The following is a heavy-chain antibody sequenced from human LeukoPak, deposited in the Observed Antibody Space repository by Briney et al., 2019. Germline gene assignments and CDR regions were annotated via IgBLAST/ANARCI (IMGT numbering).Heavy chain of an antibody. CDR2: INPNSGGT. CDR3: ARGVGVELRFLEWLSSNAFDI. Sequence: GASVTVSCKASGYTFTGYYMHWVRQAPGQGLAWMGWINPNSGGTNYAQKFQGRVTMTRDTSISTAYMELSRLRSDDTAVYYCARGVGVELRFLEWLSSNAFDIWGQGTMVTVSS. J-gene: IGHJ3*02. D-gene: IGHD3-3*01. CDR1: GYTFTGYY. V-gene: IGHV1-2*02.